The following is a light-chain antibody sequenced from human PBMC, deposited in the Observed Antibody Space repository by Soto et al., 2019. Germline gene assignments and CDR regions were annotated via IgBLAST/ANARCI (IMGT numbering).Light chain of an antibody. J-gene: IGLJ2*01. V-gene: IGLV4-69*01. CDR2: VNSDGSH. CDR1: RGHSGYA. CDR3: QTWGTAIQGV. Sequence: QPVLNQSPSASASLGASVRLTCTLTRGHSGYAIAWHQQQPEKGPRYLMKVNSDGSHTRGDGIPDRLSGSSSGAEHYLTISRLQSEDEADYYCQTWGTAIQGVFGGGTNVTVL.